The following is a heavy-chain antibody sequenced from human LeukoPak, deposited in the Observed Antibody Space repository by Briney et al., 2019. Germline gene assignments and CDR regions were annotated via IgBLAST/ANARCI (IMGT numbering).Heavy chain of an antibody. D-gene: IGHD3-22*01. CDR2: IYYSGST. J-gene: IGHJ5*02. CDR1: GGSISSYY. V-gene: IGHV4-59*01. Sequence: SETLSLTCTVSGGSISSYYWSWIRQPPGKGLEWIGYIYYSGSTNYNPSLKSRVTISVDTSKNQFSLKLSSVTAADTAVYYCARAHSGGYNWFDPWGQGTLVTVSS. CDR3: ARAHSGGYNWFDP.